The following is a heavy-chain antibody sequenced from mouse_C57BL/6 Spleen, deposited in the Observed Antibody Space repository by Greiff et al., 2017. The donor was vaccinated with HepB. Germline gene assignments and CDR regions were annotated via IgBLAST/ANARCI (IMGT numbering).Heavy chain of an antibody. CDR2: IHPNSGST. V-gene: IGHV1-64*01. CDR1: GYTFTSYW. CDR3: SREGDPSASYYAMDY. Sequence: QVQLQQPGAELVKPGASVKLSCKASGYTFTSYWMHWVKQRPGQGLEWIGMIHPNSGSTNYNEKFKSKATLTVDKSSSTAYMQLSSLTSEDSAVYYCSREGDPSASYYAMDYWGQGTSVTVSS. J-gene: IGHJ4*01. D-gene: IGHD6-1*01.